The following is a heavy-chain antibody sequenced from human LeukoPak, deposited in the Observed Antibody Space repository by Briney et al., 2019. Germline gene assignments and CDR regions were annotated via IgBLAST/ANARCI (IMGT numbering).Heavy chain of an antibody. V-gene: IGHV3-15*01. CDR3: TTPYYLDY. J-gene: IGHJ4*02. CDR2: IKSKGDGGTT. CDR1: GFTFSDVW. Sequence: PGGSLRLSCAASGFTFSDVWMIWVRQAPGKGLEWVGQIKSKGDGGTTDYAAPVKGRFAISRDDSKNTLYLQMNSLKTEDTAVYYCTTPYYLDYWGQGTLVTVSS.